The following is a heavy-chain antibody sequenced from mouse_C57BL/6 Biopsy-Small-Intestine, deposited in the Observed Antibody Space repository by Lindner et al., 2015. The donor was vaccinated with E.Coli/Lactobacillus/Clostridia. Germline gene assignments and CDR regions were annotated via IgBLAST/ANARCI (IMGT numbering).Heavy chain of an antibody. D-gene: IGHD1-1*02. CDR3: VRDIAIYGHFFQGTT. J-gene: IGHJ4*01. CDR1: GYTFNGYY. V-gene: IGHV1-72*04. Sequence: SVKVSCKASGYTFNGYYIHWVRTRPPGLGLEWMGWINPNSGDTNSEQKFQGRVTMTCDTSIRTAYLEVSSLRSDDTAVYYCVRDIAIYGHFFQGTTWGQGTLVTVSS. CDR2: INPNSGDT.